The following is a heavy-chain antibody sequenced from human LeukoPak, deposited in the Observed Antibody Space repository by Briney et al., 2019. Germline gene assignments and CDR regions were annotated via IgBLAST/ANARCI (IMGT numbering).Heavy chain of an antibody. CDR3: ARGKFGSGSYGYYYYYYMDV. CDR2: IIPIFGTA. CDR1: GGTFSSYA. Sequence: ASVKVSCKASGGTFSSYAISWVRQAPGQGLEWMGGIIPIFGTANYAQKFQGRVTITADESTSTAYMELSSLRSEDTAVYYCARGKFGSGSYGYYYYYYMDVWGKGTTVTISS. J-gene: IGHJ6*03. V-gene: IGHV1-69*13. D-gene: IGHD3-10*01.